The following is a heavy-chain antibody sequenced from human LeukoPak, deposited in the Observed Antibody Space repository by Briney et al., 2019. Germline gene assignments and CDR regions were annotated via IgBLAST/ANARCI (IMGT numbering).Heavy chain of an antibody. D-gene: IGHD2-15*01. CDR1: GFAFSNYA. J-gene: IGHJ4*02. V-gene: IGHV3-30-3*01. Sequence: GGSLRLSCAASGFAFSNYAMHWVRQAPGKGLEWVAVTSSDGSNKYYADSVKGRFTISRDNAKNSLYLQMNSLRAEDTALYYCATGASGGYWGQGTLVTVSS. CDR2: TSSDGSNK. CDR3: ATGASGGY.